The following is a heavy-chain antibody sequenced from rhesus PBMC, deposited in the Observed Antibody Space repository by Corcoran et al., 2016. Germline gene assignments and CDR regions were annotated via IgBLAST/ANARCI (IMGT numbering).Heavy chain of an antibody. V-gene: IGHV4-65*01. CDR1: GGSVSSSNW. CDR3: ASGPANFDY. D-gene: IGHD6-19*01. CDR2: ISGSSGST. J-gene: IGHJ4*01. Sequence: QVQLQESGPGLVKPSETLSLTCAVSGGSVSSSNWWSWIRQPPGKGLECIGYISGSSGSTYYNPSRKSRVTISTDTSKNQFSLRLSSVTAADTAVYYCASGPANFDYWGQGVLVTVSS.